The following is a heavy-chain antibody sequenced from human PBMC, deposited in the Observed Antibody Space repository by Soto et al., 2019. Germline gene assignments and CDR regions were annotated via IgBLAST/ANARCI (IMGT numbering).Heavy chain of an antibody. CDR3: ARGRKPIAAADNWFDP. J-gene: IGHJ5*02. CDR2: ISSSSSTI. V-gene: IGHV3-48*01. Sequence: GGSLRLSCAASGFTFSSYSMNWVRQAPGKGLEWVSYISSSSSTIYYADSVKGRFTISRDNAKNSLYLQMNSLRAEDTAVYYCARGRKPIAAADNWFDPWGQGTLVTVSS. D-gene: IGHD6-13*01. CDR1: GFTFSSYS.